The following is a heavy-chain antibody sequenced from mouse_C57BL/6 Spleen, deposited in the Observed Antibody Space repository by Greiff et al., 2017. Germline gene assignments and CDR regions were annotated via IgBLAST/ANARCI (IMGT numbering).Heavy chain of an antibody. J-gene: IGHJ2*01. CDR3: APYYYNFDY. V-gene: IGHV1-82*01. CDR1: GYAFSSSW. D-gene: IGHD1-1*01. CDR2: IYPGDGDT. Sequence: VQLQQSGPELVKPGASVKISCKASGYAFSSSWMNWVKQRPGKGLEWIGRIYPGDGDTNYNGKFKGKATLTADKSSSTAYMQLSSLTSEDSAVYFCAPYYYNFDYWGQGTTLTVSS.